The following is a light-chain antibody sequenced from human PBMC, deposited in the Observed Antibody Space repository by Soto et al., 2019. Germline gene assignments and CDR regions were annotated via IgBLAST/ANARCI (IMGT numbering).Light chain of an antibody. J-gene: IGKJ1*01. CDR2: GAS. CDR1: ETVATN. CDR3: QQYHSWPA. Sequence: VMAHSPATLPVPPGSRARVLPWASETVATNLAWYQQKPGQAPRLLISGASTRAAGISDRFRGSGSGTEFTLTISSLQADDIAVYYCQQYHSWPAFGQWTKVDIK. V-gene: IGKV3-15*01.